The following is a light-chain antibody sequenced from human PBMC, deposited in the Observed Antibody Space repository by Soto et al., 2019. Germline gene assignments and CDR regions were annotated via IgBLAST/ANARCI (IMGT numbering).Light chain of an antibody. V-gene: IGLV2-14*03. CDR2: DVS. J-gene: IGLJ1*01. CDR3: SSFTTTNTYV. CDR1: SSDVGTHNF. Sequence: QSVLTQPDSVSGYLGESITISCTGTSSDVGTHNFVSWYQQHPGKAPKLIIYDVSNRPSGVSDRFFGSKSGNTASLTISGLQAEDEADYYCSSFTTTNTYVFGTGTKVTVL.